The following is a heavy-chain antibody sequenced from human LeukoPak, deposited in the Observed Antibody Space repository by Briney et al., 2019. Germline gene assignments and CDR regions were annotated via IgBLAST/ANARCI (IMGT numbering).Heavy chain of an antibody. V-gene: IGHV1-69*06. D-gene: IGHD3-9*01. CDR3: ARDPLTHPYYYMDV. CDR2: IIPIFGTA. Sequence: ASVKVSCKASGGTFSSYAISWVRQAPGQGLEWMGGIIPIFGTANYAQKFQGRVTITADKSTSTAYMELSSLRSEDTAVYYCARDPLTHPYYYMDVWGKGTTVTVSS. CDR1: GGTFSSYA. J-gene: IGHJ6*03.